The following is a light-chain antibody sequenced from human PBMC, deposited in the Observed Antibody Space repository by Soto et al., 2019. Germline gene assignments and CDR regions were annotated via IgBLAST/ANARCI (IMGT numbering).Light chain of an antibody. J-gene: IGKJ1*01. V-gene: IGKV1-5*01. CDR2: GAT. Sequence: DILMTQSPSTLSASVGDRVTITCRASQNIDSWLAWYQQKPGKAPKIMIYGATSLESGVPSRFSASGSGTEFTLTISSLQPDDFATYYCQHYNSYGTFGQGTKVDIK. CDR3: QHYNSYGT. CDR1: QNIDSW.